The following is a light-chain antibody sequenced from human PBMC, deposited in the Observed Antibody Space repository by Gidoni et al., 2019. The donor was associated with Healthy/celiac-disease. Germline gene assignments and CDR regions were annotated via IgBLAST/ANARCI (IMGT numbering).Light chain of an antibody. CDR2: GAS. V-gene: IGKV3-20*01. Sequence: EIVLTQSPGTLSLSPGERATLSCRARQSVSSSYLAWYQQKPGQAPRLLIYGASSRATGIPDRCSGSGSGTDFTLTISRLEPEDFAVYYCQQYGSSPLFTFGPGTKVDIK. CDR3: QQYGSSPLFT. CDR1: QSVSSSY. J-gene: IGKJ3*01.